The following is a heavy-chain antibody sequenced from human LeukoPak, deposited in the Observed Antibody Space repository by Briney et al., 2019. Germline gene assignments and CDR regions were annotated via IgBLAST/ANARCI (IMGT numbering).Heavy chain of an antibody. CDR2: IYHSGST. D-gene: IGHD6-13*01. CDR1: GGSISSGGYS. Sequence: SETLSLTCTVSGGSISSGGYSWSWIRQPPGKGLEWIGYIYHSGSTYYNPSLKSRVTISVDRSKNQFSLKLSSVTAADTAVYYCARDTGGIDGIYPWGQGTLVTVSS. V-gene: IGHV4-30-2*01. CDR3: ARDTGGIDGIYP. J-gene: IGHJ5*02.